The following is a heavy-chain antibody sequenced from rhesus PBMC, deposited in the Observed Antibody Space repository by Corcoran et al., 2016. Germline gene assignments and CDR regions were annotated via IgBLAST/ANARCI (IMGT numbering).Heavy chain of an antibody. CDR2: FFGNSGSA. CDR3: ARSGYGSGGVY. Sequence: QVQLQESGPGLVKPSETLSLTCAVSGASLSSYWWSWIRQPPGKGLAWIGEFFGNSGSAYTNPSLKIRVIISKDASKNRFSLKLSSVTAADTAVYYCARSGYGSGGVYWGQGILVTVSS. D-gene: IGHD4-4*01. V-gene: IGHV4-80*01. J-gene: IGHJ4*01. CDR1: GASLSSYW.